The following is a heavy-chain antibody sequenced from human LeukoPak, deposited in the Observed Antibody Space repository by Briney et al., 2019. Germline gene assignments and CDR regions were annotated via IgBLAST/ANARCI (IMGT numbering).Heavy chain of an antibody. CDR2: ISGSGGST. CDR1: GFTFSSYG. J-gene: IGHJ4*02. Sequence: GGSLRLSCAASGFTFSSYGMYWVRQAPGKGLEWVSAISGSGGSTYYADSVKGRFTISRDNSKNTLYLQMNSLRAEDTAVYYCARNMVRGQYYFDYWGQGTLVTVSS. CDR3: ARNMVRGQYYFDY. V-gene: IGHV3-23*01. D-gene: IGHD3-10*01.